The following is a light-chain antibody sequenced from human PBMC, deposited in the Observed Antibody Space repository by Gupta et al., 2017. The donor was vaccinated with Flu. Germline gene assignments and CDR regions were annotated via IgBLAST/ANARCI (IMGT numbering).Light chain of an antibody. CDR1: WSVSSN. V-gene: IGKV3-15*01. Sequence: EIVITHPPATLSVFPGERATLSCRAGWSVSSNLARYQQKPGKAPRLLIYGASTRATGIPARFSGSRSGTEFTLTISSVQSEDFAAYYCQQYNNWPPLTFGGGTKVEIK. CDR2: GAS. J-gene: IGKJ4*01. CDR3: QQYNNWPPLT.